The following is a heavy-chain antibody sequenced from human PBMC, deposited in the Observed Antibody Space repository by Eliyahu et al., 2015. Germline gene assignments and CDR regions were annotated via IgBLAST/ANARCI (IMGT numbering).Heavy chain of an antibody. CDR1: GGSISSDY. V-gene: IGHV4-59*01. CDR3: AASPAHLFNYGSGSFDYYGMDV. J-gene: IGHJ6*02. D-gene: IGHD3-10*01. Sequence: QVQLQESGPGLVKPSETLSLTCXVSGGSISSDYWSWIRQPPGKGLEWIGYIYYSGSTNYNPSLKSRVTISVDTSKNQFSLKLSSVTAADTAVYYCAASPAHLFNYGSGSFDYYGMDVWGQGTTVTVSS. CDR2: IYYSGST.